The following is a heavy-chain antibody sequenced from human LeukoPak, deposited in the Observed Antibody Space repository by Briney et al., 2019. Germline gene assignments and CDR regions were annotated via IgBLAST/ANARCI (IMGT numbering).Heavy chain of an antibody. D-gene: IGHD5-24*01. Sequence: GASVKVSCKTSGYTFTGYYMHWVRQAPGQGPEWMGWINPNSGDTNYAEKFQDRVTMTRDASITTVYMELSRLRSDDTAVYYCARDKGDNYPPFDYWGQGTLVIASP. CDR1: GYTFTGYY. CDR2: INPNSGDT. CDR3: ARDKGDNYPPFDY. J-gene: IGHJ4*02. V-gene: IGHV1-2*02.